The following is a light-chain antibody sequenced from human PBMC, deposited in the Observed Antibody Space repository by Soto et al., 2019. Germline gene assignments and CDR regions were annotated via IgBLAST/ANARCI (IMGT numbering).Light chain of an antibody. CDR2: VAS. CDR1: QNIINY. J-gene: IGKJ5*01. Sequence: DIQITHSPSSLSASVGDRVTITCRASQNIINYLNWYQQKPGKAPQLLIYVASRLESGVPSRFSGSGSGTDFTLTISSLQPEDFATYYCQQSYNAPITFGQGTRLEIK. V-gene: IGKV1-39*01. CDR3: QQSYNAPIT.